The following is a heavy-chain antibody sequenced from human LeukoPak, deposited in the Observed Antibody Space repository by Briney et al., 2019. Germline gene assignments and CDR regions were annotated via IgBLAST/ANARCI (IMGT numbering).Heavy chain of an antibody. D-gene: IGHD4-17*01. J-gene: IGHJ4*02. CDR1: GGSVSSGSYY. CDR3: ARDGPHGDYFDY. Sequence: SETLSLTCTVSGGSVSSGSYYWSWIRQPPGKGLEWIGYIYYSGSTNYNPSLKSRVTISVDTSKNQFSLKLSSVTAADTAVYYCARDGPHGDYFDYWGQGTLVTVSS. CDR2: IYYSGST. V-gene: IGHV4-61*01.